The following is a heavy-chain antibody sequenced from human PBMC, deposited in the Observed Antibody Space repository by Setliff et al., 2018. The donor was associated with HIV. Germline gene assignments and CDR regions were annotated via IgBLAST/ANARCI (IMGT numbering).Heavy chain of an antibody. J-gene: IGHJ4*02. CDR2: VSQSGST. D-gene: IGHD5-18*01. V-gene: IGHV4-39*01. CDR3: ARSLREYSYGSPDY. CDR1: GVSINRTDHY. Sequence: SETLSLTCSVSGVSINRTDHYWGWIRQSPGKRLEWIGSVSQSGSTCYNPSLKSRITISVDRSKNLFSLKLISVTAADQGVYYCARSLREYSYGSPDYWGPGTLVTVSS.